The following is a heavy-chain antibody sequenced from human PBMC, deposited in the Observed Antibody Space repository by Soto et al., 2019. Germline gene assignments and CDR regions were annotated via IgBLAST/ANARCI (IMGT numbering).Heavy chain of an antibody. CDR1: GFTFSSYA. CDR2: ISGSGGST. Sequence: GGSLRLSCAASGFTFSSYAMSWVRQAPGKGLEWVSAISGSGGSTYYADSVKGRFTISRDNSKNTLYLQMNSLRAEDTAVYYCAKARDTAMATYYYYGMDVWGQGTTVTVSS. D-gene: IGHD5-18*01. J-gene: IGHJ6*02. CDR3: AKARDTAMATYYYYGMDV. V-gene: IGHV3-23*01.